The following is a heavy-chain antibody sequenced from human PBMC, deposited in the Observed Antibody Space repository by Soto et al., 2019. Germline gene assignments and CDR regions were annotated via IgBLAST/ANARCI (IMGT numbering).Heavy chain of an antibody. CDR2: ISAAGDP. V-gene: IGHV3-13*05. CDR1: GFTFRNYD. J-gene: IGHJ6*02. Sequence: EVQLVESGGGLVQPGGSHRLSCEASGFTFRNYDMHWVPQGTGKGLEWVSGISAAGDPDYADSVEGRVTISRENAQNSFFLQMNSLRVGDTAVYYCARTDRDFYGLDVWGQGTTVIVSS. CDR3: ARTDRDFYGLDV.